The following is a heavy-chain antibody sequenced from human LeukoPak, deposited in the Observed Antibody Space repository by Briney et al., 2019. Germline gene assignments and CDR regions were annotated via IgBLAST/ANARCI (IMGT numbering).Heavy chain of an antibody. Sequence: AGSLRLSCAASGFSVSSYSMRWVRQAPRRGLEWISYISSSGTKTYYADSVKGPFTLSRGDGKNSVYLQMKNLRAEDTAVYYRARDEGLHDYESSGEFDYWGQGTLVTVSS. D-gene: IGHD3-22*01. CDR2: ISSSGTKT. CDR3: ARDEGLHDYESSGEFDY. V-gene: IGHV3-21*04. J-gene: IGHJ4*02. CDR1: GFSVSSYS.